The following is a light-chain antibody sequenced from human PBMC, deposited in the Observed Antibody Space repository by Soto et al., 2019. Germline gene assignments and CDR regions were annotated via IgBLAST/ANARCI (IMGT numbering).Light chain of an antibody. J-gene: IGKJ1*01. V-gene: IGKV1-39*01. CDR1: HSIGSN. CDR2: GAS. Sequence: DLQLTQSPSSLSASVGDRVTITCRASHSIGSNLNWYQQKPGKAPKVVIYGASSLEFGVPSRFSGSGPGTDFTLTISRLQPEDFATYYCQESDSTPLTFGQGTKVEIK. CDR3: QESDSTPLT.